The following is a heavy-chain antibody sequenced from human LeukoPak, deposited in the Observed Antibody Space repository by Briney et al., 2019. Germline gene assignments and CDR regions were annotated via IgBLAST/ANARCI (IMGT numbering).Heavy chain of an antibody. J-gene: IGHJ3*02. CDR3: ARPMSGSGVVDGFDI. V-gene: IGHV5-51*01. CDR2: IYPLDSKT. CDR1: GYNFNTYW. Sequence: GESLKISCKGSGYNFNTYWIGWVRQVPGKGLGWMAIIYPLDSKTTYSPSFQGQVTISVDTSISTAFLQWTSLKASDTAMYYCARPMSGSGVVDGFDIWGQGTMVIVSS. D-gene: IGHD2-2*01.